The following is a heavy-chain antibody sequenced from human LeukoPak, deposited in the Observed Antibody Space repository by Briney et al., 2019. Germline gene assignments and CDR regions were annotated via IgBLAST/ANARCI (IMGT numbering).Heavy chain of an antibody. V-gene: IGHV3-11*04. CDR3: ARASRDSSSWFLTYYFDY. Sequence: PGGSLRLSCAASGFTFSDYYMSWIRQAPGKGLEWVSYISSSGSTIYYADSVKGRFTISRDNAKNSPYLQMNSLRAEDTAVYYCARASRDSSSWFLTYYFDYWGQGTLVTVSS. J-gene: IGHJ4*02. CDR2: ISSSGSTI. D-gene: IGHD6-13*01. CDR1: GFTFSDYY.